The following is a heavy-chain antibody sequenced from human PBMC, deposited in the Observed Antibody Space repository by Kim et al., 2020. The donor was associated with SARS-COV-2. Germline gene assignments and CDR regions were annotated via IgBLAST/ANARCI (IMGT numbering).Heavy chain of an antibody. CDR3: ATDGGSGWYPSYYFDN. CDR1: GFSFRTHG. D-gene: IGHD6-19*01. V-gene: IGHV3-33*05. Sequence: GGSLRLSCAASGFSFRTHGMHWVRQAPGKGLEWVAVISHDGSHEKYADSVSGRFTISRDTSKSILYLQMRSLRVDDTAVYYCATDGGSGWYPSYYFDNWGLGTLVTVSS. J-gene: IGHJ4*02. CDR2: ISHDGSHE.